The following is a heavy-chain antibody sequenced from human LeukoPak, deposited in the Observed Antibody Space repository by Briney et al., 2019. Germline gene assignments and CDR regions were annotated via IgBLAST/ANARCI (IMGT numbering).Heavy chain of an antibody. J-gene: IGHJ4*02. V-gene: IGHV3-21*01. CDR1: GFNFINFS. CDR3: AIDRYSSGWYTFDY. CDR2: ISRGNSYI. Sequence: GGAVRPSFAASGFNFINFSWNGVGQAPGRGREGVSAISRGNSYIYYAESVKGRFTISRDKANNSLYLQMSGLRAEDTAVYFCAIDRYSSGWYTFDYWGQGTLVTVSS. D-gene: IGHD6-19*01.